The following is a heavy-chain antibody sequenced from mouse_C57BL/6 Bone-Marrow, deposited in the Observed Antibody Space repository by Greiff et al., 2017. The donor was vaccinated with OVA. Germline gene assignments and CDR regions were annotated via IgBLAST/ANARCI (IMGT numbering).Heavy chain of an antibody. CDR1: GFTFSSYG. Sequence: DVMLVESGGDLVKPGGSLKLSCAASGFTFSSYGMSWVRQTPDKRLEWVATISSGGSYTYYPDSVKGRFTISRDNAKNTLYLQMSSLKSEDTAMYYCARHGHYYGSSWCAMDYWGQGTSVTVSS. D-gene: IGHD1-1*01. J-gene: IGHJ4*01. CDR3: ARHGHYYGSSWCAMDY. CDR2: ISSGGSYT. V-gene: IGHV5-6*02.